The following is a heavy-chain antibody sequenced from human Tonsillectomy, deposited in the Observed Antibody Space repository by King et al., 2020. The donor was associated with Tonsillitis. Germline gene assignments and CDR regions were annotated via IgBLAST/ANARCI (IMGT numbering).Heavy chain of an antibody. CDR1: GDSIRTYY. D-gene: IGHD4-23*01. J-gene: IGHJ3*02. CDR3: ARGPNGGNLLFDI. CDR2: IYYSGST. Sequence: QLQESGPGLVKPSETLSLTCTVSGDSIRTYYWSWIRQPPGKGLEWIGYIYYSGSTNYNPSLKSRVTISVDTSKNQFSLNLNSVTAADTAVYYCARGPNGGNLLFDIRGQGTVVTVSS. V-gene: IGHV4-59*01.